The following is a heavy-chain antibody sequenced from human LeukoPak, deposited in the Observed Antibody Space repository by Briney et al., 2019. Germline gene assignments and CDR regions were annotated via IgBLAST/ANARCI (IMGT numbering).Heavy chain of an antibody. CDR2: IYYSGST. CDR3: ARDRQGGSGAHFDL. J-gene: IGHJ2*01. Sequence: PSETLSLTCTVSGDSINSGESYWTWIRQTPGKGLEWIGYIYYSGSTYFNPSLKSRLILSLDTSKNQFSLKLSSVTAADTAVYYCARDRQGGSGAHFDLWGRGTLLTVSS. V-gene: IGHV4-30-4*01. CDR1: GDSINSGESY. D-gene: IGHD2-8*02.